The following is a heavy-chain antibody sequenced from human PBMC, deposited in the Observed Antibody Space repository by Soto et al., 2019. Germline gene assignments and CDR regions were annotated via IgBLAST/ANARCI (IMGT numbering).Heavy chain of an antibody. J-gene: IGHJ4*02. V-gene: IGHV1-18*01. Sequence: ASVKVSCKASGGTFSSYAISWVRQAPGQGLEWMGWISTYNGNTNYAQKLQGRVTMTTDTSTSTAYMELRSLRSDDTAVYYCARGAPELDLRPIDYWGQGTLVTVSS. D-gene: IGHD1-7*01. CDR3: ARGAPELDLRPIDY. CDR1: GGTFSSYA. CDR2: ISTYNGNT.